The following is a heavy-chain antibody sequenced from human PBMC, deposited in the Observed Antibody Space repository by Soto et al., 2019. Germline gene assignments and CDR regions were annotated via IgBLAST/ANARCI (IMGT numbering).Heavy chain of an antibody. CDR3: ARHGSN. CDR1: GVSISNSSYY. V-gene: IGHV4-39*01. Sequence: QLQLQESGPGLVKPSETLSLTCTASGVSISNSSYYWGWIRRPPGKGLEWIGTIYYSGITCNNPSLKSRVTISVDTTKNQFSLKLTSVTAADRAVYYCARHGSNWGLGTLVTVSS. J-gene: IGHJ4*02. CDR2: IYYSGIT.